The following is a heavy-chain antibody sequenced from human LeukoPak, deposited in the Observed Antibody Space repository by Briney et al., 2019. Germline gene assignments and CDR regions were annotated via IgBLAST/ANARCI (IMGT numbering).Heavy chain of an antibody. V-gene: IGHV1-3*01. CDR2: INAGNGNT. J-gene: IGHJ3*02. Sequence: ASVKVSCKASGYTFTSYAMHWVRQAPGQGLEWMGWINAGNGNTKYSQKFQGRVTITRDTSASTAYMELSSLRSEDTAVYYCASVPMYYYDSSGYPWAFDIWGQGTMVTVSS. CDR3: ASVPMYYYDSSGYPWAFDI. CDR1: GYTFTSYA. D-gene: IGHD3-22*01.